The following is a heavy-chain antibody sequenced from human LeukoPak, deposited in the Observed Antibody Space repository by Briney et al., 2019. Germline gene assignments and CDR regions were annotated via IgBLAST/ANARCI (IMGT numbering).Heavy chain of an antibody. CDR1: GFTFDDYA. CDR3: ARDDGRVITDSYFDY. D-gene: IGHD1-14*01. V-gene: IGHV3-30*04. Sequence: PGRSLRLSCAASGFTFDDYAMHWVRQAPGMGLEWVAVISSDGNNKYYADSVKGRFTVSRDNSKNTLSLQMDNLRPEDTAVYYCARDDGRVITDSYFDYWGQGTLVSVSS. CDR2: ISSDGNNK. J-gene: IGHJ4*02.